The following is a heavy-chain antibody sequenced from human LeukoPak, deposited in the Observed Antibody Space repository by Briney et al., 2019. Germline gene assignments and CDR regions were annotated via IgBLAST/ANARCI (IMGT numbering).Heavy chain of an antibody. V-gene: IGHV1-2*02. CDR1: GYTFTGYY. CDR2: INPDNGGT. Sequence: GASVKVSCKASGYTFTGYYMHWVRQAPGQGLEWMGWINPDNGGTKYAQKFQGRVTMTSDTSISTAYMDLSRLTSDDTAMYYCARVDPAMGRDYYFDWWGQGALVTVSS. CDR3: ARVDPAMGRDYYFDW. J-gene: IGHJ4*02. D-gene: IGHD3-10*01.